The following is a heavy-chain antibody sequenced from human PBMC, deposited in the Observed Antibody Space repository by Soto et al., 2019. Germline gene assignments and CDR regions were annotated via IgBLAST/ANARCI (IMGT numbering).Heavy chain of an antibody. CDR3: SKAYRRRQARINTVDY. Sequence: EVQLLESGGGLVQPGGSLRLSCAASGFTFRSYAMNWVRQAPGKGLEWVSAISGSGGSTYYADSVKGRFTISRDNSKNTLQLQMSRPRAEDKAVYYCSKAYRRRQARINTVDYWGQGTLVTVSS. CDR1: GFTFRSYA. D-gene: IGHD1-26*01. CDR2: ISGSGGST. V-gene: IGHV3-23*01. J-gene: IGHJ4*02.